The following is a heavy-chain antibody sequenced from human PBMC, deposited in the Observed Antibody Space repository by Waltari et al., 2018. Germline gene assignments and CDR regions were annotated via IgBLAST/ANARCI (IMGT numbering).Heavy chain of an antibody. CDR3: ARGLVVTRGYDAFDI. CDR2: IYPGDSDT. Sequence: EVQLVQSGAEVKKPGESLKISCEGSGYSFTSYWIGWVRQMPGKGLAWMGIIYPGDSDTRYSPSFQGQVTISADKSISTAYLQWSSLKASDTAMYYCARGLVVTRGYDAFDIWGQGTMVTVSS. J-gene: IGHJ3*02. CDR1: GYSFTSYW. D-gene: IGHD2-21*02. V-gene: IGHV5-51*01.